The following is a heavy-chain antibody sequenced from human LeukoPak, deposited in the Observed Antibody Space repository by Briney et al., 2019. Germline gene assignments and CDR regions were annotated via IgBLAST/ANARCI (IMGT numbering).Heavy chain of an antibody. CDR1: SGSISSYY. CDR3: ASIAPGYSSSWYSYGMDV. Sequence: PSETLSLTCTVSSGSISSYYWSWIRQPAGKGLEWIGRIYTSGSTNYNPSLKSRVTMSVDTSKNQFSLKLSSVTAADTAVYYCASIAPGYSSSWYSYGMDVWGQGTTVTVSS. J-gene: IGHJ6*02. V-gene: IGHV4-4*07. D-gene: IGHD6-13*01. CDR2: IYTSGST.